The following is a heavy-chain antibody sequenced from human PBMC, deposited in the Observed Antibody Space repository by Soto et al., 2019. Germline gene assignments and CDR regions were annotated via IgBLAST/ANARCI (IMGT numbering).Heavy chain of an antibody. CDR1: GYTFTGYY. Sequence: QVQLVQSGAEVKKPGASVKVSCKASGYTFTGYYMHWVRQAPGQGLEWMGWINPNSGGTNYAQKFQGRVTMTRDTSISKAYMELSRLRSDDTAVYYCAREERLAAQGNAFDIWGQGTMVTVSS. V-gene: IGHV1-2*02. CDR2: INPNSGGT. CDR3: AREERLAAQGNAFDI. J-gene: IGHJ3*02. D-gene: IGHD6-6*01.